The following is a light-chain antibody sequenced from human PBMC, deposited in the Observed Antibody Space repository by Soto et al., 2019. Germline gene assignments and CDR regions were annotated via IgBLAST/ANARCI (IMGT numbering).Light chain of an antibody. CDR2: STN. CDR1: NSNIGTTT. J-gene: IGLJ2*01. Sequence: QSVLTQPPSASGAPGQRVTISCSGSNSNIGTTTVNWYQHVPGTAPKLLIYSTNQRPSGVPDRFSGSRSGTSASLAISGLQSDADADYCCASWDDSLHGLVFGGGTKLTVL. CDR3: ASWDDSLHGLV. V-gene: IGLV1-44*01.